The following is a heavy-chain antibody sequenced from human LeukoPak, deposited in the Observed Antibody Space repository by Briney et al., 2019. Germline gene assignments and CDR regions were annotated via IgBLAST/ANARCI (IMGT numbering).Heavy chain of an antibody. D-gene: IGHD3-3*01. J-gene: IGHJ6*02. V-gene: IGHV3-11*06. CDR1: GFMYSDYY. CDR2: ISSSSGYT. CDR3: AKAYEYYYYYGMDV. Sequence: GGSLRLSCAASGFMYSDYYMTWIRQAPGKGLEWVSYISSSSGYTNYADSVKGRFTISKDNAKNSLYLQMNSLRAEDTAVYYCAKAYEYYYYYGMDVWGQGTTVTVSS.